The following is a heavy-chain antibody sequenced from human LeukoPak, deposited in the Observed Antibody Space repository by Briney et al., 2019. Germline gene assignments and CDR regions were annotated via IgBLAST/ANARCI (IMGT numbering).Heavy chain of an antibody. CDR1: GFTFSSYW. V-gene: IGHV3-7*01. D-gene: IGHD5-12*01. J-gene: IGHJ4*02. CDR3: VRGPLSGYEDY. CDR2: IKQDGSEK. Sequence: PGGSLRLSCAASGFTFSSYWMSWVRQAPGKGLEWVANIKQDGSEKYYVDSVKGRFTISRDNAKNSLCLQMNTLRAEDTAVYYCVRGPLSGYEDYWGQGILVAVSS.